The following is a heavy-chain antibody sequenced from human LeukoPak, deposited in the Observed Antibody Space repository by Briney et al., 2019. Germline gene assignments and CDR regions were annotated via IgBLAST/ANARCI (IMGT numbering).Heavy chain of an antibody. D-gene: IGHD3-22*01. CDR3: AKDQVWIVVGSFDY. CDR2: ISGSGGST. J-gene: IGHJ4*02. V-gene: IGHV3-23*01. CDR1: GFTFSSFG. Sequence: PGRSLTLSCAASGFTFSSFGMHWVRQAPGKGLEWVSGISGSGGSTYYADSVKGRFTISRDNSKNTLYLQMTSLRAEDTAVYYCAKDQVWIVVGSFDYWGQGTLVTVSS.